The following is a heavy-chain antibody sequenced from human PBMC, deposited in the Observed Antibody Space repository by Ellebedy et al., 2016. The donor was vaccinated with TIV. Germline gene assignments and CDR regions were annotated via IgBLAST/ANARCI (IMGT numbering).Heavy chain of an antibody. Sequence: ESLKISCSASGLTFRNYAMHWVRQAPGKGLEYVSAISNNGGSTYYADSVKGRFTISRDNSKNTLYLQMSSLTPEDTAVYYCVPRMVVAFEYWGQGTLVTVSS. CDR1: GLTFRNYA. J-gene: IGHJ4*02. CDR3: VPRMVVAFEY. D-gene: IGHD2-21*01. CDR2: ISNNGGST. V-gene: IGHV3-64D*09.